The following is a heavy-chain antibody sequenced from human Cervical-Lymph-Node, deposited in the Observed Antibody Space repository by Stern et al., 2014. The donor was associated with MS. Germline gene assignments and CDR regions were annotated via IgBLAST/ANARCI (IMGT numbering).Heavy chain of an antibody. D-gene: IGHD6-13*01. CDR3: AKVGSSSWYDVGYFDY. Sequence: EVQLVESGGGLVQPGGSLRLSCAASGFTFSSYAMSWVRQAPGKGLEWVSAISGRGGSTYYADSVKGRFTISRDNSKNTLYLQMNSLRAEDTAVYYCAKVGSSSWYDVGYFDYWGQGTLVTVSS. J-gene: IGHJ4*02. V-gene: IGHV3-23*04. CDR2: ISGRGGST. CDR1: GFTFSSYA.